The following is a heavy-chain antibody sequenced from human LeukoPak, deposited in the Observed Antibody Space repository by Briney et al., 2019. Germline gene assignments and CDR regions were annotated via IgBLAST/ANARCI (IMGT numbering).Heavy chain of an antibody. CDR3: AKDRTQGYYYHYYGMDV. Sequence: GGSLRLSCAASGFTFDDYAMHWVRQAPGKGLEWVSLISGDGGSTYYADSVKGRFTISRDNSKNSLYLQMNSLRTEDTALYYCAKDRTQGYYYHYYGMDVWGQGTTVTVSS. J-gene: IGHJ6*02. V-gene: IGHV3-43*02. CDR1: GFTFDDYA. CDR2: ISGDGGST.